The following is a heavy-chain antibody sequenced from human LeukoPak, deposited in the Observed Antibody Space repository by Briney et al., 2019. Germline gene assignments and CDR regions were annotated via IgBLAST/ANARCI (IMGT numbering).Heavy chain of an antibody. V-gene: IGHV3-33*01. CDR3: ARKGRAHAFDI. CDR2: MWYDGSNK. J-gene: IGHJ3*02. CDR1: GFTFSSYG. Sequence: GGSLRLSCAASGFTFSSYGLHWVRQAPGKGLEWVAVMWYDGSNKYYADSVKGRFTISRDNSKNTLYLQMNSLRAEDTAVYYCARKGRAHAFDIWGQGTMVTVSS.